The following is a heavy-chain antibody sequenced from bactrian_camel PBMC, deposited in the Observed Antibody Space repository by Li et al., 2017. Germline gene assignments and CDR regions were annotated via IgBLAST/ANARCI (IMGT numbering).Heavy chain of an antibody. V-gene: IGHV3S67*01. Sequence: VQLVESGGGLVQPGGSLRLSCAASGFTFMNYDMSWVRQAPGKEREEVAARDPHGSTRYADSVKDRFTISQDNANNTLFLQMNSLKYEDTAMYYCAADFRCWSTPDKYDLWGKGTQVTVS. D-gene: IGHD5*01. CDR3: AADFRCWSTPDKYDL. CDR2: RDPHGST. CDR1: GFTFMNYD. J-gene: IGHJ4*01.